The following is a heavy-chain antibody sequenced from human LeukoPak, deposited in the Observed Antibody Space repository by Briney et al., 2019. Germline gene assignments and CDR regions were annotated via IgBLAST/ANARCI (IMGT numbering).Heavy chain of an antibody. CDR1: GGSISSRSSY. D-gene: IGHD3-10*01. V-gene: IGHV3-21*01. CDR2: ISGTSNYI. CDR3: ARDRTGNYYGSGTYRYYYYGMDV. Sequence: ETLSLTCTVSGGSISSRSSYWGWVRQAPGKGLEWVSSISGTSNYIYYADSVKGRLTISRDNAKNSLYLQMNSLRAEDTAVYYCARDRTGNYYGSGTYRYYYYGMDVWGQGTTVTVSS. J-gene: IGHJ6*02.